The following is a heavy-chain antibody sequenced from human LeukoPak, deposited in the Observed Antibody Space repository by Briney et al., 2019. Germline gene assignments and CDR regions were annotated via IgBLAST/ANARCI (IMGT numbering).Heavy chain of an antibody. V-gene: IGHV4-59*08. CDR2: IYYSGST. CDR1: GDSIRSYY. J-gene: IGHJ6*02. CDR3: ARITFVVEGYGMDV. D-gene: IGHD2-21*01. Sequence: SETLSLTCTVSGDSIRSYYWSWIRQPPGKGLEWLGYIYYSGSTNYNPSLKSRVTISVDTSKNQFSLSLSSVTTADTAVYYCARITFVVEGYGMDVWGQGTTVTVSS.